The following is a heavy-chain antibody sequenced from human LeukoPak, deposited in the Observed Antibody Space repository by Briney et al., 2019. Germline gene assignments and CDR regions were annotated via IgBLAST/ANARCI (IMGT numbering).Heavy chain of an antibody. CDR1: GGSISSGSYY. CDR3: ARDRVATFYWYFDL. Sequence: KASQTLSLTCTVSGGSISSGSYYWSWIPQPAGKGLEWIGRIYTSGSTNYNPSLKSRVTISVDTSKNQFSLKLSSVTAADTAVYYCARDRVATFYWYFDLWGRGTLVTVSS. V-gene: IGHV4-61*02. D-gene: IGHD5-12*01. J-gene: IGHJ2*01. CDR2: IYTSGST.